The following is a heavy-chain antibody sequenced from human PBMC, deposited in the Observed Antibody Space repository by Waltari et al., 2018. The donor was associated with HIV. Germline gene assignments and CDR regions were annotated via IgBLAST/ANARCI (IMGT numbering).Heavy chain of an antibody. Sequence: QVQLQQWGPGLLKPSETLSLTCAVQGGSSSTYYWSWIRQPPGKGLEWIAEINHSGRTNYNPSLKSRLTISVDTSKTQFSVKLTSVTAADTAVYFCARGQYGPGSREDYCGQGTLVTVAS. CDR3: ARGQYGPGSREDY. J-gene: IGHJ4*02. V-gene: IGHV4-34*02. CDR2: INHSGRT. D-gene: IGHD3-10*01. CDR1: GGSSSTYY.